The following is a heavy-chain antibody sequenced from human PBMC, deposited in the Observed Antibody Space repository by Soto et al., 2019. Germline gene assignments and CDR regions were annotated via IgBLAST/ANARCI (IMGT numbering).Heavy chain of an antibody. D-gene: IGHD3-10*01. V-gene: IGHV3-30-3*01. J-gene: IGHJ4*02. CDR1: GFTFSSYA. CDR2: ISYDGSNK. Sequence: QVQLVESGGGVVQPGRSLRLSCAASGFTFSSYAMQWVRQAPGKGLEWVAVISYDGSNKYYADSVKGRFTISRDNSKNTLYLQMNSLRAEDTAVYYCARPDYGSGSYPDYWGQGTLVIVSS. CDR3: ARPDYGSGSYPDY.